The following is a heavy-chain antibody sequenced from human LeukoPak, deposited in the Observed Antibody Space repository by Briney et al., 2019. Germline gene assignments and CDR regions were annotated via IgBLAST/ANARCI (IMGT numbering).Heavy chain of an antibody. CDR2: TNPNSCGT. CDR3: ARDRRTTMVRGVITVDYYYYYMDV. V-gene: IGHV1-2*02. D-gene: IGHD3-10*01. Sequence: GASVKVSCKASGNILTGYYIHWVRQAPGQGLEWMGWTNPNSCGTNYAQEFQGRVNMTRDTSISTAYMELSRLRSDDTAVYYCARDRRTTMVRGVITVDYYYYYMDVWGKGTTVTVSS. J-gene: IGHJ6*03. CDR1: GNILTGYY.